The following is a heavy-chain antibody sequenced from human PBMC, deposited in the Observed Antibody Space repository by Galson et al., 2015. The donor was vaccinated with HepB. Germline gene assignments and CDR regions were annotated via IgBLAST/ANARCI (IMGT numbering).Heavy chain of an antibody. CDR1: GFTFDDYA. Sequence: SLRLSCAASGFTFDDYAMHWVRQAPGKGLEWVSGISWNSGSIGYADSVKGRFTISRDNAKNSLYLQMNSLRAEDTALYYCAKDMGAHLGYGSGSFDWGQGTLVTVSS. J-gene: IGHJ4*02. D-gene: IGHD3-10*01. V-gene: IGHV3-9*01. CDR3: AKDMGAHLGYGSGSFD. CDR2: ISWNSGSI.